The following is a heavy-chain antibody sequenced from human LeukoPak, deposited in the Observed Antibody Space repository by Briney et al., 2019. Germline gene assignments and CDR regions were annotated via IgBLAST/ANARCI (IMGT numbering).Heavy chain of an antibody. Sequence: PGGSLRLSCAASGFTFSSYGMHWVRQAPGKGLEWVAVIRYDGSNKYYADSVKGRFTISRDNSKNTLYLPLNSLRAEDTAVYYCARAYYYDSSGYPNPYFDYWGQGTLVTVSS. CDR1: GFTFSSYG. CDR3: ARAYYYDSSGYPNPYFDY. J-gene: IGHJ4*02. V-gene: IGHV3-33*01. D-gene: IGHD3-22*01. CDR2: IRYDGSNK.